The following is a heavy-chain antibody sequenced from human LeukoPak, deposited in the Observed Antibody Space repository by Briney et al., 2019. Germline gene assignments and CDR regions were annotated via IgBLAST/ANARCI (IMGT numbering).Heavy chain of an antibody. CDR1: GFSFSSYW. V-gene: IGHV3-74*01. D-gene: IGHD2-2*02. J-gene: IGHJ4*02. CDR2: INPDARTT. CDR3: ARGTALQDY. Sequence: GGSLRLSCAASGFSFSSYWMPWVRRPPGKGLVWVSHINPDARTTTYADSVKGRFTISRDNAQNTLYLQMNSLRAEDTAVYYCARGTALQDYWGQGTLVTVSS.